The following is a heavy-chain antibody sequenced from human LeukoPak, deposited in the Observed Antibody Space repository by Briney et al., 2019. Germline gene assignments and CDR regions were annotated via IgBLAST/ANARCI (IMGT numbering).Heavy chain of an antibody. CDR2: LFYGGKT. Sequence: PGGSLRLSCVASGFIVTDNYMSWVRQAPGKGLEWVSGLFYGGKTFYADSVKGRFTISRDDVKNTLFLQMNTLRAEDTAVYYCARGRDNPAMMWLALDLDSWGQGTLVTVSS. D-gene: IGHD5-18*01. CDR3: ARGRDNPAMMWLALDLDS. CDR1: GFIVTDNY. V-gene: IGHV3-53*01. J-gene: IGHJ4*02.